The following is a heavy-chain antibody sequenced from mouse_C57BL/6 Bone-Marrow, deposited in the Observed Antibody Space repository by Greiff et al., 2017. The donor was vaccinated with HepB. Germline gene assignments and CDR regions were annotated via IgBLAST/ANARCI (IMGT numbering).Heavy chain of an antibody. CDR3: ANYYGSSYWYFDV. CDR2: INPSSGYT. D-gene: IGHD1-1*01. J-gene: IGHJ1*03. V-gene: IGHV1-7*01. Sequence: VQRVESGAELAKPGASVKLSCKASGYTFTSYWMHWVKQRPGQGLEWIGYINPSSGYTKYNQKFKDKATLTADKSSSTAYMQLSSLTYEDSAVYYCANYYGSSYWYFDVWGTGTTVTVSS. CDR1: GYTFTSYW.